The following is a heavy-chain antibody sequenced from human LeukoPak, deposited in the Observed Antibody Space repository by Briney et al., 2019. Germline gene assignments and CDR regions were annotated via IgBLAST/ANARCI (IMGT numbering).Heavy chain of an antibody. J-gene: IGHJ3*01. Sequence: GGSLRLSCAASVFTFSRYDMHWVRQPTGKSLECFSGIGTTDNTYYPGSVKGQFIISRDDAKKSLYLKMNSMRAGDTAVYYCARGRRDTRPGPLDSFDLWGQGTMVTVSS. CDR1: VFTFSRYD. CDR3: ARGRRDTRPGPLDSFDL. CDR2: IGTTDNT. D-gene: IGHD5-18*01. V-gene: IGHV3-13*01.